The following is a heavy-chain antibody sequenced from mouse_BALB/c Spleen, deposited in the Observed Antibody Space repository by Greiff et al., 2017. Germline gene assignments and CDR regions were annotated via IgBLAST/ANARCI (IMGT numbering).Heavy chain of an antibody. D-gene: IGHD2-14*01. CDR1: GFSLTSYG. J-gene: IGHJ1*01. CDR2: IWAGGST. CDR3: ARDGKVRVPYWYFDV. Sequence: VQGVESGPGLVAPSQSLSITCTVSGFSLTSYGVHWVRQPPGKGLEWLGVIWAGGSTNYNSALMSRLSISKDNSKSQVFLKMNSLQTDDTAMYYCARDGKVRVPYWYFDVWGAGTTVTVSS. V-gene: IGHV2-9*02.